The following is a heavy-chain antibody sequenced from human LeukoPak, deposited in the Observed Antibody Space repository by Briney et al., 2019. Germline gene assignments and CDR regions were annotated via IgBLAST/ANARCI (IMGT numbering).Heavy chain of an antibody. J-gene: IGHJ1*01. CDR2: ISGSGGST. CDR3: AKDKMVAKQH. D-gene: IGHD2-15*01. Sequence: GGSLRLSCAASGFTFSSYGMHWVRQAPGKGLEWVSAISGSGGSTYYADSVKGRFTISRDNSKNTLYLQMNSLRAEDTAVYYCAKDKMVAKQHWGQGTLVTVSS. CDR1: GFTFSSYG. V-gene: IGHV3-23*01.